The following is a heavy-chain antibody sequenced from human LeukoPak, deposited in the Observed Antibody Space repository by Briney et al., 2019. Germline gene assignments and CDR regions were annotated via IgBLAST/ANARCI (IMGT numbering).Heavy chain of an antibody. CDR3: VKSSDWYLEY. J-gene: IGHJ4*02. CDR2: INPNSGGT. D-gene: IGHD3-9*01. CDR1: GYSFIGYY. V-gene: IGHV1-2*02. Sequence: ASMKVSCKASGYSFIGYYIHWVRQAPGQGLTWMGWINPNSGGTNYAQNFQGRVTLTRDTTISTAYMELSRLRSDDTAVYYCVKSSDWYLEYWGQGTLVTVSS.